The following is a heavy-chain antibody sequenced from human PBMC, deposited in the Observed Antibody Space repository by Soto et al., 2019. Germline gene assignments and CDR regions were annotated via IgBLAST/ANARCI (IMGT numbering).Heavy chain of an antibody. CDR1: GFTFSSYG. Sequence: PGGSLRLSCAASGFTFSSYGMHWVRQAPGKGLEWVAVISYDGSNKYYADSVKGRFTISRDNSKNTLYLQMNSLRAEDTAVYYCAKDGERWIQLWFDYWGQGTLVTVPQ. CDR2: ISYDGSNK. J-gene: IGHJ4*02. V-gene: IGHV3-30*18. D-gene: IGHD5-18*01. CDR3: AKDGERWIQLWFDY.